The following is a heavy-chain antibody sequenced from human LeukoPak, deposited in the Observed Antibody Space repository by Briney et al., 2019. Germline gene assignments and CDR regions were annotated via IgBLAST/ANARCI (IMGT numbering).Heavy chain of an antibody. CDR3: ARGRRFPRGNQRAIVVVPAAMERYYYGMDV. CDR2: INHSGST. CDR1: GGSFSGYY. J-gene: IGHJ6*02. V-gene: IGHV4-34*01. Sequence: KTSETLSLTCAVYGGSFSGYYWSWIRQPPGKGLEWIGEINHSGSTNYNPSLKSRVTISVDTSKNQFSLKLSSVTAADTAVYYCARGRRFPRGNQRAIVVVPAAMERYYYGMDVWGQGTTVTVSS. D-gene: IGHD2-2*01.